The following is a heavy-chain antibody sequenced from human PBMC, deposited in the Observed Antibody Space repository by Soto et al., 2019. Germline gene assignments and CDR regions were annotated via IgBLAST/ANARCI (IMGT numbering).Heavy chain of an antibody. J-gene: IGHJ6*03. CDR3: AKEGRSSSYYYYYYMDV. V-gene: IGHV3-23*01. D-gene: IGHD6-6*01. Sequence: GGSLRLSCAASGFTFSSYWMSWVRQAPGKGLEWVSVISGSGDSTYYADSVKGRFTISRDNSKNTLFLQMNSLRAEDTAVYYCAKEGRSSSYYYYYYMDVWGKGTTVTAP. CDR2: ISGSGDST. CDR1: GFTFSSYW.